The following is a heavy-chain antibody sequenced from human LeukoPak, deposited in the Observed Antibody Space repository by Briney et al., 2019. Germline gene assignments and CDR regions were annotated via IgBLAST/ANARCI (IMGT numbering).Heavy chain of an antibody. D-gene: IGHD6-13*01. CDR1: GYTFTGYY. CDR2: INPNSGGT. J-gene: IGHJ3*02. CDR3: ARVPYSISAAGNAFDI. V-gene: IGHV1-2*06. Sequence: ASVKVSCKASGYTFTGYYMHWVRQAPGQGLEWMGRINPNSGGTNYAQKFQGRVTMTRDTSISTAYMELSRLRSDDTAVYYCARVPYSISAAGNAFDILGQGAMVTVSS.